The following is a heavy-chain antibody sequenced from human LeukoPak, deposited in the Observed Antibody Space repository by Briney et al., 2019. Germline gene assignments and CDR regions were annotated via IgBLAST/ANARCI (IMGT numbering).Heavy chain of an antibody. J-gene: IGHJ4*02. CDR1: GFTFSDYY. CDR2: ISSSGSTM. Sequence: PGGSLRLSCAASGFTFSDYYMNWIRQAPGKGLEWISHISSSGSTMYNADSVKGRFTISRDNAKNSVYLQMNSQRAEDTAVYYCARPGDYYDSSGYYRFEYWGQGTLVTVSS. D-gene: IGHD3-22*01. V-gene: IGHV3-11*01. CDR3: ARPGDYYDSSGYYRFEY.